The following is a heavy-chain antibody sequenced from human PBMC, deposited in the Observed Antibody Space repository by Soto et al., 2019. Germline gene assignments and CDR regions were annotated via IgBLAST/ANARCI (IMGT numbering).Heavy chain of an antibody. CDR1: GIPVSSNS. CDR3: ARDGPYYYASRMDV. D-gene: IGHD3-10*01. CDR2: LHSGGDT. Sequence: EVRLVESGGGLVHPGGSLRLSCAASGIPVSSNSMTWVRQAPGKGRGWVSVLHSGGDTYYANSVKGRFTISRHDSKNTLFLQMNSLTPEDTAVYYCARDGPYYYASRMDVWGQGTTVTVSS. J-gene: IGHJ6*02. V-gene: IGHV3-53*04.